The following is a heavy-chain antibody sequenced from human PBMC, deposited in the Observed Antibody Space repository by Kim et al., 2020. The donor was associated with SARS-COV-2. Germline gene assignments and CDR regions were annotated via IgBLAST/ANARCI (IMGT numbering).Heavy chain of an antibody. V-gene: IGHV3-23*01. Sequence: GGSLRLSCAASGFTFSSYAMNWVRQAPGKGLEWVSIISGSGGNTYYADSVKGRFTISRDKSRNTLYLQINRLRAEDTAVYYCAKDGPRGCTSASCSSPDVWGQGTTVTVSS. CDR3: AKDGPRGCTSASCSSPDV. CDR1: GFTFSSYA. D-gene: IGHD2-2*01. J-gene: IGHJ6*02. CDR2: ISGSGGNT.